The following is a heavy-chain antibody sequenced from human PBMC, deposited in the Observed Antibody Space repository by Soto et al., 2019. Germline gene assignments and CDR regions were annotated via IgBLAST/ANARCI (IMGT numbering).Heavy chain of an antibody. CDR2: VYNSGST. CDR3: GRIPYSSASFDY. J-gene: IGHJ4*02. Sequence: PSETLSLTCSVSGFSVSSTYWGWVRQSPGKGLEWIGYVYNSGSTIYSPSLKSRITISMDPSKNQFSLRLRSVTAADTAVYYCGRIPYSSASFDYWGQGNLVTVYS. V-gene: IGHV4-59*02. CDR1: GFSVSSTY. D-gene: IGHD6-19*01.